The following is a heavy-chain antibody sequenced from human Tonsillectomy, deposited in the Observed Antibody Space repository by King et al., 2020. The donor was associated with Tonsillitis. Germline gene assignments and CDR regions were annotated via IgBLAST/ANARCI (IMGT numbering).Heavy chain of an antibody. V-gene: IGHV3-30*03. Sequence: VQLVQSGGGVVQPGKSLRLSCAASGFAFGDFGMHWVRQAPGKGLDWVAFLSPEKSIEHYADSVKGRFAISRDNSKNSLFLQMNNLRPEDTALYYCVRRRGYDSSGYFDYWGQGTLVTVSS. D-gene: IGHD3-22*01. CDR1: GFAFGDFG. J-gene: IGHJ4*02. CDR3: VRRRGYDSSGYFDY. CDR2: LSPEKSIE.